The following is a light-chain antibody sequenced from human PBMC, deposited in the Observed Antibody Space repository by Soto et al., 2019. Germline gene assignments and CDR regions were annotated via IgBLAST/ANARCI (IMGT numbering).Light chain of an antibody. CDR1: QSVGSN. CDR3: QHYNNWPPTWT. CDR2: AVS. V-gene: IGKV3-15*01. Sequence: EILLTQSPATLSVSPGERATLSCRASQSVGSNLAWYQQKPGQAPRLLIYAVSTRATGIPARFSGSGSGTEFTLTINSLQSEDFAVYYCQHYNNWPPTWTFGQGTKVDI. J-gene: IGKJ1*01.